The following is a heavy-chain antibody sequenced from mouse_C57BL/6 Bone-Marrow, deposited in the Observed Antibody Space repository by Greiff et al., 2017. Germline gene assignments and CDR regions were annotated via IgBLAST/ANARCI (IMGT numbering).Heavy chain of an antibody. J-gene: IGHJ4*01. Sequence: QVQLQQSGAELARPGASVKMSCKASGYTFTSYTMHWVNQRPGQGLEWIGYINPSSGYTKYTQKFKDKATLTADKSSSPAYMQLSSLTSEDSAVYYCARGYAMDYWGQGTSVTVSS. CDR3: ARGYAMDY. CDR2: INPSSGYT. CDR1: GYTFTSYT. V-gene: IGHV1-4*01.